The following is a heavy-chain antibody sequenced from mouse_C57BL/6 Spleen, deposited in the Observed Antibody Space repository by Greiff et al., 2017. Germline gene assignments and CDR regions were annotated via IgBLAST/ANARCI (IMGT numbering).Heavy chain of an antibody. CDR1: GYTFTGYW. CDR3: ARWNWDGDYAMDY. J-gene: IGHJ4*01. CDR2: ILPGSGST. Sequence: VQLQQSGAELMKPGASVKLSCKATGYTFTGYWIEWVKQRPGHGLEWIGEILPGSGSTNYNEKFKSKATLTVDKSSSTAYMQLSSLTSEDSAVYYCARWNWDGDYAMDYWGQGTSVTVSS. V-gene: IGHV1-9*01. D-gene: IGHD4-1*01.